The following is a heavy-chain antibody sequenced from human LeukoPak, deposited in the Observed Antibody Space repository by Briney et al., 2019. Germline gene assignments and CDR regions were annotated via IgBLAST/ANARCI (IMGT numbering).Heavy chain of an antibody. V-gene: IGHV3-23*01. CDR2: ISGSGGTT. J-gene: IGHJ4*02. Sequence: PGGSLRLSCAASGFTFRTYAMTWVRQAPGKGLEWVSTISGSGGTTYYADSVKGRFTISRDNSRNTLFLQMNSLSAEDTALYYCASRPGHSNDWYLGLDYWGQGTLVTVSS. CDR3: ASRPGHSNDWYLGLDY. CDR1: GFTFRTYA. D-gene: IGHD6-13*01.